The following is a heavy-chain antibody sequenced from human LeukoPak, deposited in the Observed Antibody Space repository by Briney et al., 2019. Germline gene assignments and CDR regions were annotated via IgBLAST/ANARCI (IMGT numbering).Heavy chain of an antibody. CDR2: INHSGST. J-gene: IGHJ6*02. CDR1: GGSFSGYY. CDR3: ARGPAYYYDSSGYYWGYYGMDV. V-gene: IGHV4-34*01. Sequence: KASETLSLTCAVYGGSFSGYYWSWIRQPPGKGLEWIGGINHSGSTIYNPSLKSRVTISVDTSKNQFSLKLSSVTAADTAVYYCARGPAYYYDSSGYYWGYYGMDVWGQGTTVTVSS. D-gene: IGHD3-22*01.